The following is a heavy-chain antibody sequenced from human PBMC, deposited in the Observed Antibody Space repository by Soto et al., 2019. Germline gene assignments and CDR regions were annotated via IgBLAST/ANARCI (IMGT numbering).Heavy chain of an antibody. J-gene: IGHJ6*02. CDR1: GFSLTTNGVG. Sequence: ESGPTLVRPTQTLTLTCTFSGFSLTTNGVGVGWIRQPPGKALEWLAIIYWDDDKRYSPSLKSRLTITKDTSRNQVVLTMSNMDPVDTATYYCAHTQADPYYYYGMDVWGQGTTVTVSS. CDR2: IYWDDDK. CDR3: AHTQADPYYYYGMDV. V-gene: IGHV2-5*02. D-gene: IGHD2-15*01.